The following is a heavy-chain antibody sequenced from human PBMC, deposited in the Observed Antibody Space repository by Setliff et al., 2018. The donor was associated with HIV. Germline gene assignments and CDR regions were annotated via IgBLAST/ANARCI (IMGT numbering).Heavy chain of an antibody. Sequence: PSETLSLTCTVSGGSIRSHYWSWIREPPGKGLEWIGYIYYSGSTNYNPSLKSRVTISVDTSKNQFSLKLSSVTAADTAVYYCARQPSWGSIDYWGQGTLVTVSS. V-gene: IGHV4-59*08. D-gene: IGHD7-27*01. J-gene: IGHJ4*02. CDR3: ARQPSWGSIDY. CDR2: IYYSGST. CDR1: GGSIRSHY.